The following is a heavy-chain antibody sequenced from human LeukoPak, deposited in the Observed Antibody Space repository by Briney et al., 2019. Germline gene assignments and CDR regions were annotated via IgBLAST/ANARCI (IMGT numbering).Heavy chain of an antibody. D-gene: IGHD3-22*01. V-gene: IGHV3-66*01. CDR2: IYSGGST. CDR1: GFTVSSNY. J-gene: IGHJ4*02. Sequence: GGSLRLSCAASGFTVSSNYMSWVRQAPGKGLEWVSVIYSGGSTYYADSVKGRFTISRDNSNNTLFLQMNSLRAEDTAVYYCARSSSGYSIFDYWGQGTLVTVSS. CDR3: ARSSSGYSIFDY.